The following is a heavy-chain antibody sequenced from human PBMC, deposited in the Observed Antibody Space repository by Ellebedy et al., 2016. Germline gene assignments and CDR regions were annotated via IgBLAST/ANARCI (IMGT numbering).Heavy chain of an antibody. CDR2: IYYSGST. V-gene: IGHV4-30-4*01. Sequence: SETLSLTXTVSGGSISSGDYYWSWIRQPPGKGLEWIGYIYYSGSTYYNPSLKSRVTISVDTSKNQFSLKLSSVTAADTAVYYCARGHRNRFDPWGQGTLVTVSS. CDR1: GGSISSGDYY. J-gene: IGHJ5*02. CDR3: ARGHRNRFDP.